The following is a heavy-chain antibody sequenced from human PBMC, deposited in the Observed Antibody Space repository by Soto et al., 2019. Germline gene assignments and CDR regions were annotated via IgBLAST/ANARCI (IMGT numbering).Heavy chain of an antibody. CDR3: VGGQYFFDY. CDR1: GFPFTTYG. CDR2: ISYDGSNK. J-gene: IGHJ4*02. D-gene: IGHD3-10*01. Sequence: QVQLVESGGGVVQPGRSLRLSCAASGFPFTTYGMHWVREGPGKGLEWVAVISYDGSNKYYADSVKGRFTISRDNSKNTLYLALNSLRPADTALYYCVGGQYFFDYRGQGTLVTVSS. V-gene: IGHV3-30*03.